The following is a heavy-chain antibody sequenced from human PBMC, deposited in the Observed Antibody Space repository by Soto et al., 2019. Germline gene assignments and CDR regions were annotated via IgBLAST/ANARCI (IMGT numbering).Heavy chain of an antibody. V-gene: IGHV4-39*01. CDR1: GGSISSSSYY. D-gene: IGHD6-19*01. CDR3: ARPVSGRGRYFDY. Sequence: SETLSLTCTVSGGSISSSSYYWGWIRQPPGKGLEWIGSIYYSGSTYYNPSLKSRVTISVDTSKNQFSLKLSSVTAADTPVYYCARPVSGRGRYFDYWGQGTLVTVSS. CDR2: IYYSGST. J-gene: IGHJ4*02.